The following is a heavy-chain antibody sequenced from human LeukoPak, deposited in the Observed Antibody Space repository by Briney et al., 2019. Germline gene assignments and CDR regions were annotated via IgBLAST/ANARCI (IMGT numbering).Heavy chain of an antibody. V-gene: IGHV4-59*12. D-gene: IGHD3-16*01. J-gene: IGHJ4*02. CDR3: ARVGGGLGELTFDY. Sequence: SETLSLTCTVSGGSISSYYWSWIRQPPGKGLEWIGYIYYSGSTNYNPSLKSRVTISAETSKNQFSLKLSSVTAADTAVYYCARVGGGLGELTFDYWGQGTMVTVSS. CDR2: IYYSGST. CDR1: GGSISSYY.